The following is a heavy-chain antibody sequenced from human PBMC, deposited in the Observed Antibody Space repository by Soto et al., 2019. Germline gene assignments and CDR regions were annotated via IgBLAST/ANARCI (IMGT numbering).Heavy chain of an antibody. CDR1: GGSFSGYY. V-gene: IGHV4-34*01. CDR2: INHSGST. Sequence: NPSETLSLTCAVYGGSFSGYYWSWIRQPPGKGLEWIGEINHSGSTNYNPSLKSRVTISVDTSKNQFSLKLSSVTAADTAVYYCARGACSSTSCYLWWFDPWGQGTLVTVS. D-gene: IGHD2-2*01. CDR3: ARGACSSTSCYLWWFDP. J-gene: IGHJ5*02.